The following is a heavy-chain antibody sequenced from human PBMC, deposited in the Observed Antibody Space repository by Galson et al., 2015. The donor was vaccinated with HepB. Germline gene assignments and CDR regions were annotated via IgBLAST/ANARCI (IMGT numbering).Heavy chain of an antibody. CDR1: GFTFSSYA. V-gene: IGHV3-30-3*01. D-gene: IGHD3-9*01. J-gene: IGHJ6*02. Sequence: SLRLSCAASGFTFSSYAMHWVRQAPGEGLEWVAVISYDGSNKYYADSVKGRFTISRDNSKNTLYLQMHSLRAEDTAVYTCARDGRRYFDWLLGYGMDVWGQGTTVTVSS. CDR2: ISYDGSNK. CDR3: ARDGRRYFDWLLGYGMDV.